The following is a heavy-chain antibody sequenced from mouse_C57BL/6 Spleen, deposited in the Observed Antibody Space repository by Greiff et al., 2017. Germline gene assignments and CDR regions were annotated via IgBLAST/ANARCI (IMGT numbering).Heavy chain of an antibody. D-gene: IGHD1-1*01. J-gene: IGHJ3*01. CDR2: INPNYGTT. CDR1: GYSFTDYN. Sequence: VQLQQSGPELVKPGASVKISCKASGYSFTDYNMNWVKQSNGKSLEWIGVINPNYGTTSYNQKFKGKATLTVDQSSSTAYMQLNSLTSADSAVYYGAREGNYYGSTAWFAYWGQGTLVTVSA. V-gene: IGHV1-39*01. CDR3: AREGNYYGSTAWFAY.